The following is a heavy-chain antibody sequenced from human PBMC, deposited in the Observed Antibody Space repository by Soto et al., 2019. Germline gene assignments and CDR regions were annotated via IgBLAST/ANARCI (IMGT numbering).Heavy chain of an antibody. V-gene: IGHV3-23*01. CDR1: GFTFSSYA. Sequence: EVQLLESGGGLVQPGGSLRLSCAASGFTFSSYAMSWVRQAPGKGLEWVSAISGSGGSTYYADAVKGRFTISRDNSKNTLYLQMNSLRAEDTAVYYCVLKGGQWLVYSPFDYWGQGTLVTVSS. D-gene: IGHD6-19*01. CDR2: ISGSGGST. CDR3: VLKGGQWLVYSPFDY. J-gene: IGHJ4*02.